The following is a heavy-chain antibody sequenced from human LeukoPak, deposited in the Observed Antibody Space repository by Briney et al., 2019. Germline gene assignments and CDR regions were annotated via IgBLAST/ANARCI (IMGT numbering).Heavy chain of an antibody. D-gene: IGHD2-15*01. Sequence: GGSQRLSCAASGFPFTDYYMDWARQAPGKGLEWVGRIRLKGDSYTTEYAASVKGRFTISRDDSKNSLYLQMNSLKTEDTAVYYCARAGGYCSGGSCYGYYFDYWGQGTLVTVSS. V-gene: IGHV3-72*01. CDR3: ARAGGYCSGGSCYGYYFDY. CDR1: GFPFTDYY. CDR2: IRLKGDSYTT. J-gene: IGHJ4*02.